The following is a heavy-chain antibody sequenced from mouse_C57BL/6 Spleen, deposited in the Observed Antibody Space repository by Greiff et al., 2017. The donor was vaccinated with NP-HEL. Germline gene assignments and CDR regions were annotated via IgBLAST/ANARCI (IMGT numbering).Heavy chain of an antibody. CDR3: TIRQLAY. Sequence: QVQLQQSGAELVRPGASVTLSCKASGYTFTDYEMHWVKQTPVHGLEWIGAIDPETGGTAYNQKFKGKAILTADKSSRTAYMELRSLTSEDSAVYYCTIRQLAYWGQGTLVTVSA. CDR2: IDPETGGT. V-gene: IGHV1-15*01. CDR1: GYTFTDYE. J-gene: IGHJ3*01. D-gene: IGHD3-2*01.